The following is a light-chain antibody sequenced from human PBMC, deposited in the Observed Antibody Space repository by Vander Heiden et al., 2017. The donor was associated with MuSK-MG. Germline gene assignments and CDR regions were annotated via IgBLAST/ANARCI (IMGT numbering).Light chain of an antibody. CDR1: SSNIGAGYD. J-gene: IGLJ2*01. CDR3: QSYDSSLSVHVV. V-gene: IGLV1-40*01. CDR2: GNS. Sequence: QSVLTPPPSVSGAPGQRVTISCTGSSSNIGAGYDVHWYQQLPGTAPKLLIYGNSNRPSGVPDRFSGSKSGTSASLAITGLQAEDGADYYCQSYDSSLSVHVVFGGGTKLTVL.